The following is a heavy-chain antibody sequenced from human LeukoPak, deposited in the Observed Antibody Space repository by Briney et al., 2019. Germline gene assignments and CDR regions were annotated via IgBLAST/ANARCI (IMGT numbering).Heavy chain of an antibody. V-gene: IGHV3-48*03. D-gene: IGHD2-15*01. J-gene: IGHJ5*02. CDR1: GFTFSSFE. CDR3: ARDREDIVVVVAVPNWFDP. Sequence: GGSLRLSCAASGFTFSSFEMKWVRQAPGKGLEWVSYISSGGSTIYYADSVKGRFTISRDNAKNSLYLQMNSLRAEDTAVYYCARDREDIVVVVAVPNWFDPWGQGTLVTVSS. CDR2: ISSGGSTI.